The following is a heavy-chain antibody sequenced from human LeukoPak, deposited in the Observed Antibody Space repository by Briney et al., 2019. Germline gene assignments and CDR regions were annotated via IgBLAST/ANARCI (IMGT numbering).Heavy chain of an antibody. CDR1: GGSISSYY. CDR3: AMSRYDFGAAFDI. CDR2: IYYSGST. D-gene: IGHD3-3*01. Sequence: SETLSLTCTVSGGSISSYYWSWIRQPPGKGLGWIGYIYYSGSTNYNPSLKSRVTISVDTSKNQFSLKLSSVTAADTAVYYCAMSRYDFGAAFDIWGQGTMVTVSS. V-gene: IGHV4-59*01. J-gene: IGHJ3*02.